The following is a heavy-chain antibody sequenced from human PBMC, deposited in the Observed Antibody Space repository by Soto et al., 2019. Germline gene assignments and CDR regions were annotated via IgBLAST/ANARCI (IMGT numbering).Heavy chain of an antibody. Sequence: GGSLRLSCAASGFTVSSNYMSWVRQAPGKGLEWVSVIYSGGSTYYADSVKGRFTISRDNSKNTLYLQMNSLRAEDTAVYYCARNNDPLDYGDYPYYFDYWGQGTLVTVSS. CDR3: ARNNDPLDYGDYPYYFDY. CDR2: IYSGGST. CDR1: GFTVSSNY. V-gene: IGHV3-66*01. D-gene: IGHD4-17*01. J-gene: IGHJ4*02.